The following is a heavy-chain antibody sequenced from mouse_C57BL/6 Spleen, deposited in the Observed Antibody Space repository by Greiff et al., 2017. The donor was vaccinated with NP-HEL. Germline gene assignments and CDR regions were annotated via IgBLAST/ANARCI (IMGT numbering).Heavy chain of an antibody. Sequence: QVQLQQPGAELVMPGASVKLSCKASGYTFTSYWMHWVKQRPGQGLEWIGEIDPSDSYTNYNQKFKGKSTLTVDKSSSTAYMQLSSLTSEDSAVYYCARTHYGSSYDYFDYLGQGTTLTVSS. CDR1: GYTFTSYW. V-gene: IGHV1-69*01. J-gene: IGHJ2*01. CDR2: IDPSDSYT. D-gene: IGHD1-1*01. CDR3: ARTHYGSSYDYFDY.